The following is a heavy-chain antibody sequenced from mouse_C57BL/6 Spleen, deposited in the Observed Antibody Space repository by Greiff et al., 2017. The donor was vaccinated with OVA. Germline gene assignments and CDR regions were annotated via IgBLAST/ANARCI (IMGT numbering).Heavy chain of an antibody. CDR3: AMYSNYDFDY. V-gene: IGHV1-81*01. J-gene: IGHJ2*01. Sequence: VQGVESGAELARPGASVKLSCKASGYTFTSYGISWVKQRTGQGLEWIGEIYPRSGNTYYNEKFKGKATLTADKSSSTAYMELRSLTSEDSAVYFCAMYSNYDFDYWGQGTTLTVSS. CDR2: IYPRSGNT. D-gene: IGHD2-5*01. CDR1: GYTFTSYG.